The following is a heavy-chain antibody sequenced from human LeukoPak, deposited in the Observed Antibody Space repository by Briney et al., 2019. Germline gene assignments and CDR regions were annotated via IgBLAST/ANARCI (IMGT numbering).Heavy chain of an antibody. Sequence: SETLSLTCTVSGGSISSGSYYWSWIRQPAGKGLEWIGRIYTSGSTNYNPSLKSRVTMSVDTSKNQFSLKLSSVTAADTAVYYCARSYSGSYYYYYYMDVWGKGTTVTVSS. CDR2: IYTSGST. V-gene: IGHV4-61*02. D-gene: IGHD1-26*01. CDR3: ARSYSGSYYYYYYMDV. CDR1: GGSISSGSYY. J-gene: IGHJ6*03.